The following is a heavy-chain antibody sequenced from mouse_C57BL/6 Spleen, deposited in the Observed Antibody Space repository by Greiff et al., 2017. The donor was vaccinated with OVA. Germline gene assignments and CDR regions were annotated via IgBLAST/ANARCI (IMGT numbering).Heavy chain of an antibody. J-gene: IGHJ2*01. CDR2: IYPSDSYT. CDR1: GYTFTSYW. CDR3: ARPAQGY. Sequence: QVQLQQPGAELVKPGASVKLSCKASGYTFTSYWMQWVKQRPGQGLEWIGEIYPSDSYTNYNQQFKGKATLTVDTSSSTAYMQLSSLTSEDSADEYSARPAQGYWGQGTTLTVSS. D-gene: IGHD3-2*02. V-gene: IGHV1-50*01.